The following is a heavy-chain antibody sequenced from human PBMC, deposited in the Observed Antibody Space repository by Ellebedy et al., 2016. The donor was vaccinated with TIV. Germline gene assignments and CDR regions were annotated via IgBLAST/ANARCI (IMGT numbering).Heavy chain of an antibody. D-gene: IGHD3-10*01. CDR3: ARGPGALQSLKYFDS. Sequence: SETLSLXXAVYGGSFSGHQWSWIRQPPGKGLEWIGEVNHSGNTNYNASLKRRVAISVDTSKNQFSLKLSSVTAADTAVYYCARGPGALQSLKYFDSWGQGTLVIVSS. CDR1: GGSFSGHQ. J-gene: IGHJ4*02. CDR2: VNHSGNT. V-gene: IGHV4-34*01.